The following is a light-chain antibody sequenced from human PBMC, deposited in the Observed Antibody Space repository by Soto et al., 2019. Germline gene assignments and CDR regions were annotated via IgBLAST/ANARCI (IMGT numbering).Light chain of an antibody. CDR2: GNT. Sequence: QPVLTQPPSVSGAPGQRVTFSCTGSSSNIGAGYDVHWYQQVPGTAPKLLIYGNTNRPSGVPDRFSGSKSGTSASLAITGLQAEDEADYYCQSYDSSLSVVVFGGGTKLTVL. V-gene: IGLV1-40*01. J-gene: IGLJ2*01. CDR1: SSNIGAGYD. CDR3: QSYDSSLSVVV.